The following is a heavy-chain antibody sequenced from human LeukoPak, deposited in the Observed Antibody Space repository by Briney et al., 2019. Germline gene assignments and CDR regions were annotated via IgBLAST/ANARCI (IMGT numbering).Heavy chain of an antibody. CDR3: PKGGSGWYGYFDY. D-gene: IGHD6-19*01. Sequence: QTGGSLRLSCAASGFTFSSYAMSWVRQAPGKGLEWVSVISDSGGSTYYADSVKGRFTISRDNSKNTLYLQMNSLRAGDTAVYYCPKGGSGWYGYFDYWGQGTLVTVSS. CDR2: ISDSGGST. V-gene: IGHV3-23*01. CDR1: GFTFSSYA. J-gene: IGHJ4*02.